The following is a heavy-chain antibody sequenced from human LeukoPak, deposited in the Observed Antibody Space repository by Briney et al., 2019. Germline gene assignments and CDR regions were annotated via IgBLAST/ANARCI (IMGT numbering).Heavy chain of an antibody. CDR3: AREVSDTDFYYYYMDV. CDR2: IYSGGST. V-gene: IGHV3-53*01. D-gene: IGHD5-18*01. Sequence: GGSLRLSCAASGFTVSSNYMSWVRQAPGKGLERVSVIYSGGSTYYADSVKGRFTISRDNSKNTLYLQMNSLRAEDTAVYYCAREVSDTDFYYYYMDVWGKGTTVTISS. CDR1: GFTVSSNY. J-gene: IGHJ6*03.